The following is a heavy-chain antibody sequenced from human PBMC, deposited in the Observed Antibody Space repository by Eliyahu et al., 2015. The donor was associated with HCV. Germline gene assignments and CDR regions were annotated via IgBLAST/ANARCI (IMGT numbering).Heavy chain of an antibody. CDR1: GFTFSDYS. Sequence: EVHLVESGGGLVKPGGSLRLSCTVSGFTFSDYSMNWVRQAPGKGLEWVASISGHSSYIYYADAVKGRFTVSRDNAKKPPFPPMSSLRAEDTAVYYCARERRDYGDFDYWGQGTLVTLSS. CDR2: ISGHSSYI. D-gene: IGHD4-17*01. J-gene: IGHJ4*02. V-gene: IGHV3-21*01. CDR3: ARERRDYGDFDY.